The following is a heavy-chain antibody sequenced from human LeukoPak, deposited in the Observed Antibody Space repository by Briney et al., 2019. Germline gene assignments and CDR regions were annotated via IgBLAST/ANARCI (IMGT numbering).Heavy chain of an antibody. CDR2: IGGNGHA. CDR3: ARVIQLWSDYGMDV. V-gene: IGHV3-23*01. J-gene: IGHJ6*02. CDR1: GFTFSSSA. Sequence: GGSLRLSCAASGFTFSSSAMAWVRQAPGKGLEWVAGIGGNGHAHYAESVRGRFTISRDISKSAVSLQMNSLRAEDTAVYYCARVIQLWSDYGMDVWGQGTTVTVSS. D-gene: IGHD5-18*01.